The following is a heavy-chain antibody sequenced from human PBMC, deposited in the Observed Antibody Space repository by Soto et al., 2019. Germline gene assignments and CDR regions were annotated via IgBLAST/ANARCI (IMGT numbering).Heavy chain of an antibody. D-gene: IGHD2-21*02. V-gene: IGHV1-3*01. J-gene: IGHJ6*04. CDR1: GYTFTSYA. Sequence: ASVKVSCKASGYTFTSYAMHWVRQAPGQRLEWMGWINAGNGNTKYSQKFQGRVTITRDTSASTAYMELSSLRSEDTAVYYCARDIIFKATKRQTRLLYYCYLMDFWGKGTSDTVSA. CDR2: INAGNGNT. CDR3: ARDIIFKATKRQTRLLYYCYLMDF.